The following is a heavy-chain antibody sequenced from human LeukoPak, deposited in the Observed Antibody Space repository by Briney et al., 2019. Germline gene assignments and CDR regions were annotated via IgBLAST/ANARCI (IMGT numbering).Heavy chain of an antibody. CDR2: ISGSGGST. V-gene: IGHV3-23*01. CDR1: GFTFSSYA. Sequence: GPSLRLSCAASGFTFSSYAMSCVSHHPRNGLEWVSAISGSGGSTYYADSVKGRFTISRDNSKNTLYLQMNSLRAEDTAVYYCAKDFYGSATYYFDYWGQGTLVTVSS. J-gene: IGHJ4*02. CDR3: AKDFYGSATYYFDY. D-gene: IGHD3-10*01.